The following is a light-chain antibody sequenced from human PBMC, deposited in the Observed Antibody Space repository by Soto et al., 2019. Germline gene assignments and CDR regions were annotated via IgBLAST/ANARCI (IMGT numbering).Light chain of an antibody. CDR3: QQYGTSLLT. Sequence: EIVLTQSPGTLSLSPGERATLSCRASQSLGSSYLAWYQQKPGQAPRLLISGVSSRAIGIPDRFSGSGSGTDFTLTISRLEPEDFAVYYCQQYGTSLLTFGGGTKVEIK. V-gene: IGKV3-20*01. CDR1: QSLGSSY. J-gene: IGKJ4*01. CDR2: GVS.